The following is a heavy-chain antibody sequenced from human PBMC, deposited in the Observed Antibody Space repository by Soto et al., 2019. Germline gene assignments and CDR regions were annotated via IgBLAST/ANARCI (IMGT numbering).Heavy chain of an antibody. CDR1: GYSFTGHA. V-gene: IGHV1-3*01. D-gene: IGHD3-16*01. Sequence: VQLVQSGSEVKRPGASVKVSCKASGYSFTGHAMHWVRQAPGQSPEWVGWINGGNGNTKYSEKLQGRVTLTRDTSANTAYMELTSLRSEDTAIYYCARDDGYGWFDPWGQGSLLTVSS. J-gene: IGHJ5*02. CDR2: INGGNGNT. CDR3: ARDDGYGWFDP.